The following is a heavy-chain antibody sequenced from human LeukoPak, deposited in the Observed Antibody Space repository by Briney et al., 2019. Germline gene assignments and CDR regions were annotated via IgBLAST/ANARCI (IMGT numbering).Heavy chain of an antibody. J-gene: IGHJ4*02. D-gene: IGHD6-19*01. Sequence: ASVKVSCKASGYTFTGYYMHWVRQAPGRGLEWMGWINPNSGGTNYAQKFQGRVTMTRDTSISTAYMELSRLRSDDTAVYYCARDPGYSSGWSNLPLDYWGQGTLVTVSS. CDR2: INPNSGGT. CDR3: ARDPGYSSGWSNLPLDY. CDR1: GYTFTGYY. V-gene: IGHV1-2*02.